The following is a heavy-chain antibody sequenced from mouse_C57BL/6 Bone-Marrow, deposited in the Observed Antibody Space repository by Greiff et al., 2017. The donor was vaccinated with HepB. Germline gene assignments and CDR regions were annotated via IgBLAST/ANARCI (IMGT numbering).Heavy chain of an antibody. D-gene: IGHD1-1*01. J-gene: IGHJ3*01. V-gene: IGHV1-69*01. CDR2: IDPSDSYT. CDR1: GYTFTSYW. CDR3: ARPHYGSSFWFAY. Sequence: QVQLKQPGAELVMPGASVKLSCKASGYTFTSYWMHGVKQRPGQGLEWIGEIDPSDSYTNYNQKFKGKSTLTVDKSSSTAYMQLSSLTSEDSAVYYCARPHYGSSFWFAYWGQGTLVTVSA.